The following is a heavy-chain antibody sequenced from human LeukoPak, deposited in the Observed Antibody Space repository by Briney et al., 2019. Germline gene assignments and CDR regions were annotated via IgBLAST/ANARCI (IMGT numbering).Heavy chain of an antibody. V-gene: IGHV4-34*01. CDR2: INHGGST. Sequence: SETLSLTCAVYGGSFSADYWSPIRQPPGKGLEWIGEINHGGSTNYNLSLKSRVTISVDTSKNQFSLKLSSVTAADTAVYYCAPREGSWGQGTLVTVSS. CDR1: GGSFSADY. D-gene: IGHD1-26*01. CDR3: APREGS. J-gene: IGHJ5*02.